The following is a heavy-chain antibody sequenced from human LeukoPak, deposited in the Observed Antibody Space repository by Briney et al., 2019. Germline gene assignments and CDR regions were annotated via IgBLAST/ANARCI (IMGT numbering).Heavy chain of an antibody. CDR2: IWYDGSNK. CDR1: GFTFSSYG. D-gene: IGHD5-18*01. CDR3: AKGAVRGYFSSGY. V-gene: IGHV3-30*02. Sequence: GGSLRLSCAASGFTFSSYGMHWVRQAPGKGLEWVAVIWYDGSNKYYADSVKGRFTISRDNSKNTLYLQMNSLRAEDTAVYYCAKGAVRGYFSSGYWGQGTLVTVSS. J-gene: IGHJ4*02.